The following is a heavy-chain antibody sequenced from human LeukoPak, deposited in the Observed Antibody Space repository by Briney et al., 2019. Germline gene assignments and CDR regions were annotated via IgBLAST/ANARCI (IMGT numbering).Heavy chain of an antibody. CDR1: GGTLSGYY. CDR2: INPGGTT. Sequence: PSETLSLTCAVYGGTLSGYYWSWIRQSPGKGLEWIGEINPGGTTNYNPSLESRVIMSVDTSKNQFSLKMDSVNAADTAVYYCAREHCSGGDCTSFDYWGQGTPVTVSS. J-gene: IGHJ4*01. V-gene: IGHV4-34*01. D-gene: IGHD2-21*02. CDR3: AREHCSGGDCTSFDY.